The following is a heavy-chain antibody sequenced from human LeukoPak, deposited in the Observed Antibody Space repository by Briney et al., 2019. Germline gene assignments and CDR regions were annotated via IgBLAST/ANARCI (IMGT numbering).Heavy chain of an antibody. J-gene: IGHJ4*02. CDR2: IIPIFGTA. V-gene: IGHV1-69*13. D-gene: IGHD3-22*01. CDR1: GGTFSSYA. CDR3: ATPGTYYYDSSGSYYFDY. Sequence: SVKVSCKASGGTFSSYAISWVRQAPGQGLEWMGGIIPIFGTANYAQKFQGRVTITADESTSTAYMELSSLRSEDTAVYYCATPGTYYYDSSGSYYFDYWGQGTVVTVSS.